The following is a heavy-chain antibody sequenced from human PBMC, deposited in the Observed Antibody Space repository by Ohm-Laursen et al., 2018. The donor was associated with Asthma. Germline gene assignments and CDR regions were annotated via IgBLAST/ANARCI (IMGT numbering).Heavy chain of an antibody. CDR3: ARDHPHYDILTGRRWFDP. D-gene: IGHD3-9*01. V-gene: IGHV3-30*19. CDR1: GFSFRDYG. CDR2: GGSYYDGGLK. Sequence: SLRLSCTASGFSFRDYGMYWVRQAPGKGLQWVALGGSYYDGGLKYYADSVNGRFTVSRDDSKNTLYLQMNSLRPEDTAVYYCARDHPHYDILTGRRWFDPWGQGTLVTVSS. J-gene: IGHJ5*02.